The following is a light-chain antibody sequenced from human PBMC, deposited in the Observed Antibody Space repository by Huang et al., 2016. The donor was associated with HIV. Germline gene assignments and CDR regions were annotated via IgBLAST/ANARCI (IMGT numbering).Light chain of an antibody. Sequence: IQLTQSPSSLSASVGDRVTITCRASQGISGYLAWYQQKPGQAPRLLIYGASSLQSGVPSRFSGSGSGTEFTLIISSLQPEDFATYYCQQLNNFPVTFGQGTRLDSK. CDR3: QQLNNFPVT. V-gene: IGKV1-9*01. CDR1: QGISGY. J-gene: IGKJ5*01. CDR2: GAS.